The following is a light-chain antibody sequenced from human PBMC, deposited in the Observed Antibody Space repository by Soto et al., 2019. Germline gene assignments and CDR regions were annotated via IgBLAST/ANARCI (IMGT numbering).Light chain of an antibody. J-gene: IGKJ4*01. Sequence: AIQLTQSPSSLSASVGDRVTITCRASQGISSALAWYQQKPGKAPKLLIYDASSLESGVPSRFSGSGSGTDFTLTISSLQPEVFATDTAPNVNNNPAPFGGGT. CDR1: QGISSA. CDR2: DAS. CDR3: PNVNNNPAP. V-gene: IGKV1D-13*01.